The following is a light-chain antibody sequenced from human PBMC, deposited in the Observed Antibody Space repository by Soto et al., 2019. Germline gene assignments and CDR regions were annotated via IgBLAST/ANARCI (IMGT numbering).Light chain of an antibody. CDR2: AAS. CDR1: QGISSY. CDR3: QQYYSYQET. Sequence: AIRMTQSPSSLSASTGDRVTITCRASQGISSYLAWYQQKPGKAPKLLIYAASTLQSGVPSRFSGSGSGTDFTISISCLQSEDFATYYCQQYYSYQETFGQGTNVEIK. V-gene: IGKV1-8*01. J-gene: IGKJ1*01.